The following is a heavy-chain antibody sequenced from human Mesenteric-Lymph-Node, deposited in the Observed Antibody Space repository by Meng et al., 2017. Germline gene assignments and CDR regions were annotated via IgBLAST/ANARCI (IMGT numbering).Heavy chain of an antibody. V-gene: IGHV4-39*07. Sequence: SETLSPTCTVSGGSISSSCYYWGWIRQPPGKGLEWIGSIYYSGSTYYNSSLKSRVTISVDTSKNQFSLKLSSVTAEDTAVYYCARVLVLVGATTFDYWGQGTLVTVSS. CDR3: ARVLVLVGATTFDY. CDR1: GGSISSSCYY. CDR2: IYYSGST. D-gene: IGHD1-26*01. J-gene: IGHJ4*02.